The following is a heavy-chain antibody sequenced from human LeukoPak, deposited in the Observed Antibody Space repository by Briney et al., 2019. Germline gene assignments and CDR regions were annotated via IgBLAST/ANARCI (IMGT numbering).Heavy chain of an antibody. V-gene: IGHV3-23*01. D-gene: IGHD4-17*01. CDR2: ISGSGGST. J-gene: IGHJ4*02. Sequence: GGSLRLSCAASGFTFSSYAMSWVRQAPGKGLEWVSAISGSGGSTYYADSVKGRFTISRDNSKNTLYLQMNGLRADDTAVYYCARPGYGDYGGLDYWGQGTLVTVSS. CDR1: GFTFSSYA. CDR3: ARPGYGDYGGLDY.